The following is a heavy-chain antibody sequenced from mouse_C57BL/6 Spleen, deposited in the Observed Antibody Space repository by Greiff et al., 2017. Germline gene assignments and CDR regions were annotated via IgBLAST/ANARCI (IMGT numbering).Heavy chain of an antibody. CDR3: ARGDSNYVDY. Sequence: EVQLVEPGGGLVKPGGSLKLSCAASGFTFSDYGMHWVRQAPEKGLAWVAYISSGSSTIYYADTVKGRFTISSDNAKNALFLQRSSRRSEYTAMYCGARGDSNYVDYWGQGTTLTVSS. V-gene: IGHV5-17*01. D-gene: IGHD2-5*01. CDR1: GFTFSDYG. CDR2: ISSGSSTI. J-gene: IGHJ2*01.